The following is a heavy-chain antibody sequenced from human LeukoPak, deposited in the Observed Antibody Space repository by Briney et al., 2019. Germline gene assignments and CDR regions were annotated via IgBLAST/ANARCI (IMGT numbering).Heavy chain of an antibody. CDR1: GFTFSSYG. CDR2: ISYDGSNK. D-gene: IGHD5-24*01. CDR3: AKGPRDGYNHGDY. Sequence: GRSLRLSCAASGFTFSSYGMHWVRQAPGKGLEWVAVISYDGSNKYYADSVKGRFTISRDNSKNTLYLQMNSLRAEDTAVYYCAKGPRDGYNHGDYWGQGTLVTVSS. J-gene: IGHJ4*02. V-gene: IGHV3-30*18.